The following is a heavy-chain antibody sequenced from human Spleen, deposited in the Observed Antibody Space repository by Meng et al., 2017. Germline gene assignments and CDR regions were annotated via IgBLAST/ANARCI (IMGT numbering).Heavy chain of an antibody. V-gene: IGHV1-3*01. D-gene: IGHD2/OR15-2a*01. CDR3: AGGEEYSFGH. CDR2: INAGNGNT. CDR1: GYTFTSYA. J-gene: IGHJ4*02. Sequence: QVQLVQSGAEVKKLGASVKVSCKASGYTFTSYAMQWVRQVPGQRLEWWGWINAGNGNTKHSQKFQGRVTSTRDTSASTAYMGLSSLRSEDTAVYYCAGGEEYSFGHWCQGTLVTVSS.